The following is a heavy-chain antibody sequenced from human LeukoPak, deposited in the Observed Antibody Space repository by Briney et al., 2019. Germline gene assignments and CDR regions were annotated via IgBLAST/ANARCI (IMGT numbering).Heavy chain of an antibody. D-gene: IGHD1-26*01. V-gene: IGHV3-23*01. CDR1: GFTFTSYA. CDR2: ISGSDESK. J-gene: IGHJ4*02. Sequence: GGSLTLSCAVYGFTFTSYAMSWVRQAPGRGLEWVSSISGSDESKYCADSVKGRFTISRDNSKNTLYLQMNSVRADDTAVYYCAKGRSGNYYAFDYWGQGTLVTVSS. CDR3: AKGRSGNYYAFDY.